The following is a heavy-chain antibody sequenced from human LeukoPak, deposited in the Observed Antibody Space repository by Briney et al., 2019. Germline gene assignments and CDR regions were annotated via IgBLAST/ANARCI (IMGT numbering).Heavy chain of an antibody. D-gene: IGHD2-2*02. CDR2: INHSGST. Sequence: SETLSLTCAVYGGSFSGYYWSWIRQPPGKGLEWIGEINHSGSTNYNPSLKSRVTISVDTSKNQFSLKLSSVTAADTAAYYCARGDRYCSSTSCYTFDYWGQGTLVTVSS. CDR1: GGSFSGYY. CDR3: ARGDRYCSSTSCYTFDY. V-gene: IGHV4-34*01. J-gene: IGHJ4*02.